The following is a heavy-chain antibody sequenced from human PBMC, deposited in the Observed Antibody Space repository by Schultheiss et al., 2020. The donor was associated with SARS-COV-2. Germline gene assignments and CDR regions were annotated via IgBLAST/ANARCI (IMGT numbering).Heavy chain of an antibody. CDR2: IYHSGST. CDR3: ARRGYYDSSGYFGY. J-gene: IGHJ4*02. CDR1: GYSISSGYY. V-gene: IGHV4-38-2*01. Sequence: ESLKISCAVSGYSISSGYYWGWIRQPPGKGLEWIGSIYHSGSTYYNPSLKSRVTISVDTSKNQFSLKLSSVTAADTAVYYCARRGYYDSSGYFGYWGQGTLVTVSS. D-gene: IGHD3-22*01.